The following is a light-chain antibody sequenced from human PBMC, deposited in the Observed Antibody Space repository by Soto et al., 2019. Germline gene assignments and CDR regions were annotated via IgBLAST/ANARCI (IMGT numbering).Light chain of an antibody. CDR3: QQSYYSPRT. CDR1: QSIRSF. CDR2: GAS. V-gene: IGKV1-39*01. Sequence: DIQMTQSPSSLSASVGDRVTITCRASQSIRSFLNWYHQKPGKAPKLLIYGASNFQSVVPSRFSGSGSGTDFTLTNSSLQPEDVATYYCQQSYYSPRTFGQGTKVEIK. J-gene: IGKJ1*01.